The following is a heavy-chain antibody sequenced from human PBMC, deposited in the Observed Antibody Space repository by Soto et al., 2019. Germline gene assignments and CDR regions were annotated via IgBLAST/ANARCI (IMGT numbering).Heavy chain of an antibody. D-gene: IGHD2-8*01. Sequence: XGSLRLSCSASGFTFSSYAMSWVRQAPGKGLEWVSAISGSGGSTYYADSVKGRFTISRDNSKNTLYLQMNSLRAEDTAVYYCAKDGVRHLDGKGFDSWGQGTLVTVSS. CDR2: ISGSGGST. V-gene: IGHV3-23*01. J-gene: IGHJ4*02. CDR3: AKDGVRHLDGKGFDS. CDR1: GFTFSSYA.